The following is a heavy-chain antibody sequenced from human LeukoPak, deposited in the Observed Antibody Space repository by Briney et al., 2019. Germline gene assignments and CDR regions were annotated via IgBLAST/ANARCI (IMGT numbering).Heavy chain of an antibody. CDR1: GFTFTKYW. V-gene: IGHV3-7*01. Sequence: GDSLRLSCAASGFTFTKYWMTWVRQAPGKGLEWVGNIKQDGSDKNYMDSVKGRFTISRDNTKNSVYLQMSSLRAEDTAIYYCARENSGIAATDITDYWGQGTLVTVSS. CDR3: ARENSGIAATDITDY. D-gene: IGHD6-13*01. CDR2: IKQDGSDK. J-gene: IGHJ4*02.